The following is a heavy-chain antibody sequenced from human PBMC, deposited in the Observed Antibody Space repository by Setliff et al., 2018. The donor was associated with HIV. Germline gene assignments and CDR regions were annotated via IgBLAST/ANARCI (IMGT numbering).Heavy chain of an antibody. CDR2: INPNSGGT. Sequence: ASVKVSCKASGYTFTDYYIHWVRQAPGQGLEWMGRINPNSGGTNYAQKFQGRVTMTRDTSISSAYMEMSRLKSDDTAVYYCARGKDSTMNPYAFDIWGQGTMVTVSS. CDR3: ARGKDSTMNPYAFDI. CDR1: GYTFTDYY. J-gene: IGHJ3*02. V-gene: IGHV1-2*06. D-gene: IGHD3-22*01.